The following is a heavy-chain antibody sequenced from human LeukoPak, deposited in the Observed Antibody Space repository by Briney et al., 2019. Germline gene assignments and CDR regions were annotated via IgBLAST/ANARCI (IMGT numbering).Heavy chain of an antibody. Sequence: GGSLRLSCAASGFTFSSYAMSWVRQAPGKGLEWVSGINWNGGRTGYADSVKGRFTISRDNAKNSLYLQMNSLRAEDTAVYYCAELGITMIGGVWGKGTTVTISS. J-gene: IGHJ6*04. CDR1: GFTFSSYA. CDR3: AELGITMIGGV. D-gene: IGHD3-10*02. CDR2: INWNGGRT. V-gene: IGHV3-20*04.